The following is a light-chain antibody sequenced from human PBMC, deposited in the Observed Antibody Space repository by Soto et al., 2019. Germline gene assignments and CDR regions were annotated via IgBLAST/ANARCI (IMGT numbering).Light chain of an antibody. V-gene: IGKV3-11*01. CDR2: DAS. CDR1: QSISID. CDR3: QQRGNWPRTWA. Sequence: EIVLTQSPVALYLSPGEGATLSCKASQSISIDLAWYQQKPGQVPRLLIYDASSRATGIPGRFTGSGSGTDFTLTISSLEPEDFAVYYCQQRGNWPRTWAFGQGTKVEV. J-gene: IGKJ1*01.